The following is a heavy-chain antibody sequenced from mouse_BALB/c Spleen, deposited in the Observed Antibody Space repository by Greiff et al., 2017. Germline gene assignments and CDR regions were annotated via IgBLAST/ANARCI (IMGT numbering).Heavy chain of an antibody. V-gene: IGHV5-6-2*01. CDR2: INSNGGST. Sequence: VQLKESGGGLVKLGGSLKLSCAASGFTFSSYYMSWVRQTPEKRLELVAAINSNGGSTYYPDTVKGRFTISRDNAKNTLYLQMSSLKSEDTALYYCARHGTGTGAMDYWGQGTSVTVSS. J-gene: IGHJ4*01. CDR3: ARHGTGTGAMDY. CDR1: GFTFSSYY. D-gene: IGHD4-1*01.